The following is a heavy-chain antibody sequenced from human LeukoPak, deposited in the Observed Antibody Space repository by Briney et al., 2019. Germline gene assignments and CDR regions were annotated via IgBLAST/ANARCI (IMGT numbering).Heavy chain of an antibody. CDR3: ARTGYSSGWSPRKYSWFDP. CDR1: GGSFSGYY. V-gene: IGHV4-34*01. J-gene: IGHJ5*02. D-gene: IGHD6-19*01. CDR2: INHSGST. Sequence: SETLSLTCAVYGGSFSGYYWSWIRQPPGKGLEWIGEINHSGSTNYNPSLKSRVTISVDTSKNQFSQKLSSVTAADTAVYYCARTGYSSGWSPRKYSWFDPWGQGTLVTVSS.